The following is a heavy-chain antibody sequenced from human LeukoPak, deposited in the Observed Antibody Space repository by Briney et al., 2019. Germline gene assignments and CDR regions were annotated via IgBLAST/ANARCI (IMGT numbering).Heavy chain of an antibody. D-gene: IGHD1-26*01. CDR1: GGTFTSYA. V-gene: IGHV1-69*01. J-gene: IGHJ6*03. CDR2: IIPIFGTA. CDR3: ARVGGSYLNYYYYMDV. Sequence: SVKVSCKASGGTFTSYAISWVRHAPGQGLEWMGGIIPIFGTANYAQKFQGRVTITADESTSTAYMELSSLRSEDTAVYYCARVGGSYLNYYYYMDVWGKGTTVTVSS.